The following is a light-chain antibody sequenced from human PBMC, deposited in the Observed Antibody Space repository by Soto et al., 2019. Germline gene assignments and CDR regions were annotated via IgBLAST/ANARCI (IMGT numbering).Light chain of an antibody. CDR1: QSVSSNY. Sequence: EIVLTQSPGTLSLSPGERATLSCRASQSVSSNYLAWCQQKPGQAPRLLIYGASSRATGIPDRFSGSGSGTDFTLTISRLEPEDVAVYYCQQYGNSPWTFGQGTKVEIK. CDR3: QQYGNSPWT. V-gene: IGKV3-20*01. J-gene: IGKJ1*01. CDR2: GAS.